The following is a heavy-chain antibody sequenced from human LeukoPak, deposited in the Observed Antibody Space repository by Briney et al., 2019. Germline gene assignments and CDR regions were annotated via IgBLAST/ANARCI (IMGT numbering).Heavy chain of an antibody. V-gene: IGHV4-59*01. CDR2: VHFSGTT. D-gene: IGHD1-7*01. J-gene: IGHJ6*02. Sequence: PSETLSLTCTVSSGSITGYYWIWIRQPPGRGLEWIGYVHFSGTTSFNPSLKSRVTISVDTSKNQFSLRLSSMTAADTAVYYCARDGRLELLSPYGTQYYYYGMDVWGQGTTVTVSS. CDR3: ARDGRLELLSPYGTQYYYYGMDV. CDR1: SGSITGYY.